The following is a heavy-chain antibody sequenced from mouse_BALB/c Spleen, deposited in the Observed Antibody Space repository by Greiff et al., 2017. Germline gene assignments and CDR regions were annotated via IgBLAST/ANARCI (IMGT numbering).Heavy chain of an antibody. CDR1: GFTFSDYG. CDR2: ISNLAYSI. CDR3: ARNAMDY. J-gene: IGHJ4*01. V-gene: IGHV5-15*02. Sequence: DVKVEESGGGLVQPGGSRKLSCAASGFTFSDYGMAWVRQAPGKGPEWVAFISNLAYSIYYADTVTGRFTISRENAKNTLYLEMSSLRSEDTAMYYCARNAMDYWGQGTSVTVSS.